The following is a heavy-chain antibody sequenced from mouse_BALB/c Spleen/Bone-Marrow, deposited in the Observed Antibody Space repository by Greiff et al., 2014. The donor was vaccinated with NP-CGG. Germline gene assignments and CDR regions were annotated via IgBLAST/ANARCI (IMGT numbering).Heavy chain of an antibody. J-gene: IGHJ4*01. CDR1: GFNIKDTY. CDR2: IDPANGNT. V-gene: IGHV14-3*02. CDR3: ASSIITNAMDY. Sequence: VQLQQSGAELVKPGASVKLSCTTSGFNIKDTYIHWVKQRPEQGLEWIGRIDPANGNTKYDPKFQGKATITANSSSNTAYLQVSSLTSEDTAVYYCASSIITNAMDYWGQGASVTVSS. D-gene: IGHD2-4*01.